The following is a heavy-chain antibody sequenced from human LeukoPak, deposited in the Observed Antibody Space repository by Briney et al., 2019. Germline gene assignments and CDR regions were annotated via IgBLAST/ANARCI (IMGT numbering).Heavy chain of an antibody. CDR3: VRVKGSYFDY. Sequence: GGSLRLSCAASGFPLSSYSINWVRQAPGKGLEWVSYISSGGSAIYYVDSVKGRFTVSRDNAKNSLLLQMNSPRAEDTAVYYCVRVKGSYFDYWGQGALVTVSS. V-gene: IGHV3-48*01. CDR2: ISSGGSAI. D-gene: IGHD2-15*01. CDR1: GFPLSSYS. J-gene: IGHJ4*02.